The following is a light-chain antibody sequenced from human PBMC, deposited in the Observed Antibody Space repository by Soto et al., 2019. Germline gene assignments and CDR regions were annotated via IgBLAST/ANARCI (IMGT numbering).Light chain of an antibody. CDR1: QSIGSH. J-gene: IGKJ1*01. V-gene: IGKV1-39*01. CDR2: GAS. CDR3: QQSYRTPWT. Sequence: DIQMTQSPSSLSAYVGDRVTITCRASQSIGSHLNWYQQKSGKAPKLLIYGASSLQRGVPSRFSGSGSGTDFTLTITSLQPEDFASYYCQQSYRTPWTFGQGTKVDIK.